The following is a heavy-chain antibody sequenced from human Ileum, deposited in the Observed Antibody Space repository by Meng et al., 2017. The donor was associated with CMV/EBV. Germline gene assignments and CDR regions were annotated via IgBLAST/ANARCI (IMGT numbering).Heavy chain of an antibody. CDR2: INHSGGT. CDR1: GAAFSGYS. V-gene: IGHV4-34*01. CDR3: ARGDDSSGYYWNRWGY. Sequence: QLQEWGAGLLNPPETWCLTCAVYGAAFSGYSWSWNRQTPGKGLEWIGEINHSGGTNYNPSLMSRVTVSVDTSKNHFSLKLSSVTAAETAVYYCARGDDSSGYYWNRWGYWGQGTLVTVSS. D-gene: IGHD3-22*01. J-gene: IGHJ4*02.